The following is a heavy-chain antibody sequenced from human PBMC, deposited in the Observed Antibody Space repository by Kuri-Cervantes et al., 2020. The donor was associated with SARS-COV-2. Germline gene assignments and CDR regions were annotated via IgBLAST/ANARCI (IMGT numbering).Heavy chain of an antibody. CDR2: ISYDGDNK. J-gene: IGHJ4*02. V-gene: IGHV3-30*18. D-gene: IGHD4/OR15-4a*01. Sequence: GESLKISCAASGFNFSRTGMHWVRQAPGKGLEWVAFISYDGDNKKCIASGKGRFTISRDNSQNKLYLQMRSLRPEDTAMYYCAKDGAGAHDFWGQGTLVTVSS. CDR1: GFNFSRTG. CDR3: AKDGAGAHDF.